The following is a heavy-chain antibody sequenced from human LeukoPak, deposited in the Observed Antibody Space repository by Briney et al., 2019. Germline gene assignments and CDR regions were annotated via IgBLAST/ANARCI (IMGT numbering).Heavy chain of an antibody. J-gene: IGHJ1*01. D-gene: IGHD3-22*01. Sequence: GGSLRLSCAASGFTVSSNYMSWVRQAPGKGLEWVAVISYDGSNKYYADSVKGRFTISRDNSKNTLYLQMNSLRAEDTAVYYCAKDPRDYYDPSGYFQHWGQGTLVTVSS. CDR3: AKDPRDYYDPSGYFQH. CDR1: GFTVSSNY. V-gene: IGHV3-30*18. CDR2: ISYDGSNK.